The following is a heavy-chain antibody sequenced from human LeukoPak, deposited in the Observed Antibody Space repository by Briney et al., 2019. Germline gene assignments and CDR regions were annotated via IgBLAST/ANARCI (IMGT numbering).Heavy chain of an antibody. V-gene: IGHV4-34*01. Sequence: PSETLSLTCTVSGGSISGTYYWSWIRQPPGKGLEWIGEINHSGSTNYNPSLKSRVTMSVDTSKNQFSLKLSSVTAADTAVYYCAREDGYSGYVNWFDPWGQGTLVTVSS. J-gene: IGHJ5*02. CDR2: INHSGST. D-gene: IGHD5-12*01. CDR1: GGSISGTYY. CDR3: AREDGYSGYVNWFDP.